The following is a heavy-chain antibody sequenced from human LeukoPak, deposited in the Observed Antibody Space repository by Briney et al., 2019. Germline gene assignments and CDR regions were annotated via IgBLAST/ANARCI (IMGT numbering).Heavy chain of an antibody. J-gene: IGHJ4*02. CDR3: AANGGPFDF. D-gene: IGHD4-23*01. V-gene: IGHV3-7*05. CDR1: GFTFDDYG. Sequence: GGSLRLSCAASGFTFDDYGMSWVRQAPGKGLEWVANINQHGTDKYYVDSVRGRFTISRDNAKNSLYLQMNSLRAEDTAVYYCAANGGPFDFWGQGTLVTVSS. CDR2: INQHGTDK.